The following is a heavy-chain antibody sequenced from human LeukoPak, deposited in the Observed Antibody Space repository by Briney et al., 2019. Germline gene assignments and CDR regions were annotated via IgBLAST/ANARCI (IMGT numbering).Heavy chain of an antibody. J-gene: IGHJ3*02. CDR2: INPNSGGT. CDR3: ARARVLRYCSGGSCYGIAFDI. D-gene: IGHD2-15*01. CDR1: GGTFSSYA. Sequence: GASVKVSCKASGGTFSSYAISWVRQAPGQGLEWMGRINPNSGGTNYAQKFQGRVTMTRDTSISTAYMELSRLRSDDTAVYYCARARVLRYCSGGSCYGIAFDIWGQGTMVTVSS. V-gene: IGHV1-2*06.